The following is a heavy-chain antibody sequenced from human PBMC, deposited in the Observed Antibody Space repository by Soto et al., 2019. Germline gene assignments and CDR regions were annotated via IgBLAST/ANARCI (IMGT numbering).Heavy chain of an antibody. Sequence: EVQLVESGGGLVQRGGSLRLSCAGAGFTFRDYGIKWVRQAPGKGLEWVANINQDGSLRYYVDSVKGRFTISRDNAKNSLYLEMNSLRAEDTAVYYCAKYTAADDYWGQGTLVTVSS. V-gene: IGHV3-7*01. D-gene: IGHD2-21*02. J-gene: IGHJ4*02. CDR3: AKYTAADDY. CDR1: GFTFRDYG. CDR2: INQDGSLR.